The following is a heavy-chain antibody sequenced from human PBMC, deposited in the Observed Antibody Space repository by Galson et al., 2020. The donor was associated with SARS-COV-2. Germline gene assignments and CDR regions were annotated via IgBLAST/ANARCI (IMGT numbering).Heavy chain of an antibody. Sequence: ETSETLCLTCTVSGGSISSSNYYWGWIRQPPGKGLEWIGSIYYSGNTYYNPSLKSPVTISVDTSQNQFSLKLSSVTAAHTAVYYCARHGDCSSTSCDTGAFDIWGRGTMVTVSS. CDR3: ARHGDCSSTSCDTGAFDI. D-gene: IGHD2-2*02. V-gene: IGHV4-39*01. J-gene: IGHJ3*02. CDR2: IYYSGNT. CDR1: GGSISSSNYY.